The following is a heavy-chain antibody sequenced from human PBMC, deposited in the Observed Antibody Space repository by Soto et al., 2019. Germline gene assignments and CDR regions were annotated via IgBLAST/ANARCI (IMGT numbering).Heavy chain of an antibody. CDR1: GGTFSSYT. CDR2: ISAYHGNT. CDR3: ARTWVKYPSRGFDY. D-gene: IGHD2-21*01. Sequence: ASVKVSCKASGGTFSSYTISWVRQAPGQGLEWMGWISAYHGNTNYAQKLQGRVTMTTDTSTSTAYMELRSLRSDDTAVYYCARTWVKYPSRGFDYWGQGTLVTVSS. J-gene: IGHJ4*02. V-gene: IGHV1-18*01.